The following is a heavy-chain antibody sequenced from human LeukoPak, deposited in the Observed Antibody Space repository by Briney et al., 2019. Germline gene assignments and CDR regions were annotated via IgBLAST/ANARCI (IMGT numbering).Heavy chain of an antibody. Sequence: ASETLSLTCTVSGGSISSYYWSWIRQPPGKGLEWIGYIYYSGSTNYNPSLKSRVTISVDTSKNQFSLKLSSVTAADTAVYYCARGGLGVYYYDSTGYGPIDYWGQGTLVTVSS. V-gene: IGHV4-59*01. CDR1: GGSISSYY. D-gene: IGHD3-22*01. CDR2: IYYSGST. J-gene: IGHJ4*02. CDR3: ARGGLGVYYYDSTGYGPIDY.